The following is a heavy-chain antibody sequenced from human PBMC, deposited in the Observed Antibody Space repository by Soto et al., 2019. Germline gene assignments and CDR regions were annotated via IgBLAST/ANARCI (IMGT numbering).Heavy chain of an antibody. Sequence: GSGPTLVNPTQTLTLTCTFSGFSLNVGGVGVGWVRQPPGKALEWLALIYWDDDKRYSPSLRTRLTIAKDTSKNQVVLTMTNMVPVDTATYYCAVREVAAGTFDSWGQGTLVTVSS. CDR1: GFSLNVGGVG. CDR3: AVREVAAGTFDS. J-gene: IGHJ4*02. V-gene: IGHV2-5*02. CDR2: IYWDDDK. D-gene: IGHD2-15*01.